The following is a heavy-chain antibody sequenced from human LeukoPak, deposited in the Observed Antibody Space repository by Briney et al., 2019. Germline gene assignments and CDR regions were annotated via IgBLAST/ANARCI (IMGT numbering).Heavy chain of an antibody. D-gene: IGHD3-22*01. Sequence: GGSLRLSCAASGFTFSSYAMSWVRQAPGKGLEWVSAISGSGGSTYYADSVKGRLTISRDNSKNTLYLQMNSLRAEDTAVYYCAKDSSGYPYYFDYWGQGTLVTVSS. CDR2: ISGSGGST. V-gene: IGHV3-23*01. CDR1: GFTFSSYA. CDR3: AKDSSGYPYYFDY. J-gene: IGHJ4*02.